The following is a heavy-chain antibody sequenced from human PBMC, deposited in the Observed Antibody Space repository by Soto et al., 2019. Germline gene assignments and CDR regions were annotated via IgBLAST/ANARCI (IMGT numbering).Heavy chain of an antibody. J-gene: IGHJ4*02. D-gene: IGHD2-15*01. Sequence: SQTLSLTCAIAGDSVSNNTAAWNWIRQSPSRGLEWLGRTYYRSRWYNDYAVSVRSRISINPDTSKNQFSLQLNSVTPEDTAVYYGARVGGIALPTFDFWGPGRLVTLSS. V-gene: IGHV6-1*01. CDR2: TYYRSRWYN. CDR1: GDSVSNNTAA. CDR3: ARVGGIALPTFDF.